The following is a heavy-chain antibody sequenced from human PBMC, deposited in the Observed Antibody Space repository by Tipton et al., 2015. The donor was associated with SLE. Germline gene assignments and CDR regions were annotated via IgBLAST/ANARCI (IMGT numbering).Heavy chain of an antibody. CDR3: AKNIAAAGSR. CDR1: GGSITTNY. CDR2: VYFYTNENT. V-gene: IGHV4-59*01. Sequence: TLSLTCTVSGGSITTNYWSWLRQTPGKGLEWIGYVYFYTNENTNYNPSLRSRVTISLDTSNSHFSLKLRSVTAADTAVYYCAKNIAAAGSRWGQGILVTVSS. J-gene: IGHJ4*02. D-gene: IGHD6-13*01.